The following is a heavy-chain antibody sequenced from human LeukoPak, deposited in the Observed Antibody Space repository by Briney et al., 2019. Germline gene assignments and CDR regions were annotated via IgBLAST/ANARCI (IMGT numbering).Heavy chain of an antibody. V-gene: IGHV4-30-4*08. CDR1: GGSISSGSYY. CDR3: ARDLFSYTTLRYLDY. J-gene: IGHJ4*02. CDR2: IYYSGTT. D-gene: IGHD2-15*01. Sequence: SETLSLTCTVSGGSISSGSYYWSWIRQPPGKGLEWIGYIYYSGTTYYNPSLKSRVTISIDTSKNQFSLKLSSVTAADTAVYYCARDLFSYTTLRYLDYWGQGALVTVSS.